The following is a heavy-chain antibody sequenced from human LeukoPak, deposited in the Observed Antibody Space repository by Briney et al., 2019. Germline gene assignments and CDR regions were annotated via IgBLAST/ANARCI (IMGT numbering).Heavy chain of an antibody. J-gene: IGHJ4*02. V-gene: IGHV1-46*01. CDR3: ARDPGYYGSGSYPDTSIDY. CDR1: GYTFTGYY. CDR2: INPSGGST. D-gene: IGHD3-10*01. Sequence: ASVKVSCKASGYTFTGYYMHWVRQAPGQGLEWMGIINPSGGSTSYAQKFQGRVTMTRDMSTSTVYMELSSLRSEDTAVYYCARDPGYYGSGSYPDTSIDYWGQGTLVTVSS.